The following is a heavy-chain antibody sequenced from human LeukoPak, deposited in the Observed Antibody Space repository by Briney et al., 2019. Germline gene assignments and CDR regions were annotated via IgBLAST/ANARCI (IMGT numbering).Heavy chain of an antibody. V-gene: IGHV3-72*01. Sequence: GGSLRLSCATSGFTFSDHYLDWVRQAPGKGLEWVGRSRIKADGYITQYAASVKDRFTISRDDTKASLYLQMNNLSTEDTAVYHCVRGYNSFDYWGQGTLVTVSS. CDR2: SRIKADGYIT. D-gene: IGHD3-22*01. CDR1: GFTFSDHY. CDR3: VRGYNSFDY. J-gene: IGHJ4*02.